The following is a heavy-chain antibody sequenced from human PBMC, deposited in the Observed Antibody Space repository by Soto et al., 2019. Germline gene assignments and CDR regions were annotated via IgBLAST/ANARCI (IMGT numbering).Heavy chain of an antibody. J-gene: IGHJ4*02. V-gene: IGHV4-31*02. CDR1: GGSVSSGGYY. Sequence: SETLSLTXTVSGGSVSSGGYYWSWIRQHPGTGLEWIGYIYYSGTTYFNPSLKSRASISLDTSKNEFSLKLTSVTAADTAVYYCARRALPQCINGVCYKDGFWDYWGQGALVTVSS. CDR3: ARRALPQCINGVCYKDGFWDY. CDR2: IYYSGTT. D-gene: IGHD2-8*01.